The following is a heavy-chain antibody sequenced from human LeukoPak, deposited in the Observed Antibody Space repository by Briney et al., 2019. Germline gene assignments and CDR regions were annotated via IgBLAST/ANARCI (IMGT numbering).Heavy chain of an antibody. Sequence: GGSLRLSCAASGFSFSDFGMHWVRQAPGKGLEWVAAMSFDGTNKYYADSVKGRLTISRDNSKNTLYLQMNSLRAEDTAVYYCAKGATNIMVRGWGRFDPWGQGTLVTVSS. CDR3: AKGATNIMVRGWGRFDP. V-gene: IGHV3-30*18. CDR1: GFSFSDFG. CDR2: MSFDGTNK. D-gene: IGHD3-10*01. J-gene: IGHJ5*02.